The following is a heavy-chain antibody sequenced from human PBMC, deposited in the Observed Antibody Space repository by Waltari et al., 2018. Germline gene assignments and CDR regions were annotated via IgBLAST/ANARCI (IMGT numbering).Heavy chain of an antibody. J-gene: IGHJ3*02. Sequence: QVQLVQSGAEVKKPGSSVKVSCKASGGTFSSYAISWVRQAPGQGLEWMGGIIPIFGTANYAQKFHGRVTITADESTSTAYMELSSLRSEDTAVYYCASYRLHGTQGAFDIWGQGTMVTVSS. D-gene: IGHD1-1*01. V-gene: IGHV1-69*13. CDR2: IIPIFGTA. CDR1: GGTFSSYA. CDR3: ASYRLHGTQGAFDI.